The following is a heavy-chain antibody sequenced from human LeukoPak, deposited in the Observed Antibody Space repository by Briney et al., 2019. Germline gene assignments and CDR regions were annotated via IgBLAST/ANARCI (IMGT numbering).Heavy chain of an antibody. CDR3: AKGRVEMATIVDY. V-gene: IGHV3-33*06. CDR1: GFTFSSYG. CDR2: IWYDGSNK. Sequence: GGSLRLSCAASGFTFSSYGMHRVRQAPGKGLEWVAVIWYDGSNKYYADSVKGRFTISRDNSKNTLYLQMNSLRAEDTAVYYCAKGRVEMATIVDYWGQGTLVTVSS. D-gene: IGHD5-24*01. J-gene: IGHJ4*02.